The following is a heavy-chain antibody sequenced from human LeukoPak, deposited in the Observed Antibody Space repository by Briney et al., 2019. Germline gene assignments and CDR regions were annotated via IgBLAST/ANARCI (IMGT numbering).Heavy chain of an antibody. D-gene: IGHD3-10*01. CDR1: GGSISSYY. Sequence: SETLSLTCIVSGGSISSYYWSWIRQPPGKGLEWIGYIYYSGSTNYNPSLTSRVTISVDTSKNQFSLRLTSVTAADAAVYFCARHGIWFGDTKRWCDPWGQGTLVTVSS. V-gene: IGHV4-59*08. J-gene: IGHJ5*02. CDR2: IYYSGST. CDR3: ARHGIWFGDTKRWCDP.